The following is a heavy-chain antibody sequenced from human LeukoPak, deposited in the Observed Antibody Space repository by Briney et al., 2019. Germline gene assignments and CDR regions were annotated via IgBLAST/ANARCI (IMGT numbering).Heavy chain of an antibody. D-gene: IGHD3-22*01. CDR3: ARAPDSSGYLDAFDI. CDR1: GGSISSGGYY. J-gene: IGHJ3*02. V-gene: IGHV4-31*03. Sequence: SEALSLTCTVSGGSISSGGYYWSWIRQHPGKGLEWIGYIYYSGSTYYNPSLKSRVTISVDTSKNQFSLKLSSVTAADTAVYYCARAPDSSGYLDAFDIWGQGTMVTVSS. CDR2: IYYSGST.